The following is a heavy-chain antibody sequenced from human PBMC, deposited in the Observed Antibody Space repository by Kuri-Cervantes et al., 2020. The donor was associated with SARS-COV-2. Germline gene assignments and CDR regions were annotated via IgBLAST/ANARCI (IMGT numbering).Heavy chain of an antibody. CDR2: ISSSSSYI. D-gene: IGHD6-13*01. Sequence: GESLKISCAAPGFTFSSYSMNWVRQAPGKGLEWVSSISSSSSYIYYTDSVKGRFTISRDNAKNSLYLQMNSLRAEDTAVYYCARDSPDSSSWYYYYYGMDVWGQGTTVTVPS. CDR3: ARDSPDSSSWYYYYYGMDV. CDR1: GFTFSSYS. J-gene: IGHJ6*02. V-gene: IGHV3-21*01.